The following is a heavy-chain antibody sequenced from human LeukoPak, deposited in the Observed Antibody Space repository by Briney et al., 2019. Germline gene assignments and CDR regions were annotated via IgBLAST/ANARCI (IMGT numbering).Heavy chain of an antibody. D-gene: IGHD6-13*01. CDR3: SKGGDDSSSWSDY. CDR1: GFTFNSYA. V-gene: IGHV3-23*01. J-gene: IGHJ4*02. Sequence: GGSLRLSCAASGFTFNSYAMTWVRQAPGKGLEWVSSITGGGGGTYYADSVQGRFTISRDNSRNTLSLQMTSLRAEDTAVYYCSKGGDDSSSWSDYWGQGALVTVSS. CDR2: ITGGGGGT.